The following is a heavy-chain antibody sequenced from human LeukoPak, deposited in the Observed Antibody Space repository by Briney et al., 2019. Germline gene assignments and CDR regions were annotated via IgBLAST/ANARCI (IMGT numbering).Heavy chain of an antibody. CDR2: MNPNSGNT. CDR3: ARGYPHYYFGGGYGAEYFQH. D-gene: IGHD3-3*01. CDR1: GYTFTSYD. Sequence: ASVKVSCKASGYTFTSYDINWVRQATGQGLERMGWMNPNSGNTGYAQKFQGRVTITRNTSISTAYMELSSLRSEDTAVYYCARGYPHYYFGGGYGAEYFQHWGQGTLVTVSS. V-gene: IGHV1-8*03. J-gene: IGHJ1*01.